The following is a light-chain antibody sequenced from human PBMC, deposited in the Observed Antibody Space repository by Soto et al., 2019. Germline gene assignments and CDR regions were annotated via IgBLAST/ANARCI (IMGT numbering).Light chain of an antibody. Sequence: DIQMTQSPSTLSTSVGDRVTITCRASQSISSWLAWYQQRPGRPPKLLIYWASTRESGVPDRFSGSGSGTDFTLTINSLQAEDVAVYYCQQYYSTPPTFGQGTKVDIK. CDR1: QSISSW. J-gene: IGKJ1*01. CDR3: QQYYSTPPT. V-gene: IGKV4-1*01. CDR2: WAS.